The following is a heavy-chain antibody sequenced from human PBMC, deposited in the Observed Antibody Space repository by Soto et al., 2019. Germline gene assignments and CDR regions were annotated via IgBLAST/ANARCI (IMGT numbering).Heavy chain of an antibody. Sequence: GGSLRLSCAASGFTFSSYGMHWVRQAPGKGLEWVAFIWYDGSNKYYADSVKGRFTISRDNSKNTLYLQMNSLRAEDTAVYYCARDPSDIVLMVYAIPPDYGMDVWGQGTTVTVSS. CDR2: IWYDGSNK. J-gene: IGHJ6*02. CDR1: GFTFSSYG. V-gene: IGHV3-33*01. CDR3: ARDPSDIVLMVYAIPPDYGMDV. D-gene: IGHD2-8*01.